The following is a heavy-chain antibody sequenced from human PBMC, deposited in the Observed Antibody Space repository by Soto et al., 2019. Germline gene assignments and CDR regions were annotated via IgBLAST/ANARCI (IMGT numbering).Heavy chain of an antibody. CDR2: INPSGGST. J-gene: IGHJ5*02. CDR1: GYTFTSYY. D-gene: IGHD5-18*01. Sequence: ASVKVSCNASGYTFTSYYMHCVRQAPGQGLEWMGIINPSGGSTSYAQKFQGRVTMTRDTSTSTVYMELSSLRSADTAVYYCARGWGYSYGFSPVSPWLNCFDPWGQGTLVTVSS. CDR3: ARGWGYSYGFSPVSPWLNCFDP. V-gene: IGHV1-46*01.